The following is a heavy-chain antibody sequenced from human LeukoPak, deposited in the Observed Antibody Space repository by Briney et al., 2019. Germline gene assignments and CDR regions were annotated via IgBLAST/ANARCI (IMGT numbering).Heavy chain of an antibody. CDR3: ARGPYSSSWYRRYNWFDP. V-gene: IGHV4-34*01. J-gene: IGHJ5*02. CDR1: GGSFSGYY. Sequence: SETLSLTCTDSGGSFSGYYWSWIRQPPGKGLEWIGDINHSGSTNYNPSLKSRVTISVDTSKNQFSLKLSSVTAADTAVYYCARGPYSSSWYRRYNWFDPWGQGTLVTVSS. CDR2: INHSGST. D-gene: IGHD6-13*01.